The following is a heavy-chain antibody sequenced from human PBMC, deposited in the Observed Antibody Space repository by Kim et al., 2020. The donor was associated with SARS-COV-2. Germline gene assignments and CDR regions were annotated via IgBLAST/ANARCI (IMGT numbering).Heavy chain of an antibody. D-gene: IGHD3-9*01. CDR3: ARHEAGGKFDYPPRFLFDY. J-gene: IGHJ4*02. V-gene: IGHV4-39*01. Sequence: SETLSLTCTVSGGSISSSSYYWGWIRQPPGKGLEWIGSIYYSGSTYYNPSLKSRVTISVDTSKNQFSLKLSSVTAADTAVYYCARHEAGGKFDYPPRFLFDYWGQGTLVTVSS. CDR2: IYYSGST. CDR1: GGSISSSSYY.